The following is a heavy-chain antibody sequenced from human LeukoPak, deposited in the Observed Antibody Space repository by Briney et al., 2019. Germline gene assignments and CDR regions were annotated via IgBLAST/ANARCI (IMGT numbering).Heavy chain of an antibody. D-gene: IGHD3-22*01. CDR3: ARDLQERSGLYYYDSSGTDAFDI. V-gene: IGHV3-21*01. CDR2: ISSGSSYI. CDR1: GFTFSSYN. Sequence: PGGSLRLSCAASGFTFSSYNINWVRQAPGKGLEWVSSISSGSSYIYYADSVKGRFTISRDNAKNSLFLQMNSLRAEDTAVYYCARDLQERSGLYYYDSSGTDAFDIWGQGTMVTVSS. J-gene: IGHJ3*02.